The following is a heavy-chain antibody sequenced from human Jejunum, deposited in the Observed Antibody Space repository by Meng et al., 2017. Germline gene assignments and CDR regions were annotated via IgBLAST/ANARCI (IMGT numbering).Heavy chain of an antibody. D-gene: IGHD3-10*01. Sequence: QVRLVQGGAEIEMPGAAVRVSVKASGYPFSKYGISWLRRAPGHGLEWMGWISTYNGNTRYAQKLQGRATLTTDSSTSTVYMELRSLRSDYTAVYYCARDVVSFTMVRGGEYWGQGTLVTVSS. CDR1: GYPFSKYG. CDR2: ISTYNGNT. V-gene: IGHV1-18*01. CDR3: ARDVVSFTMVRGGEY. J-gene: IGHJ4*02.